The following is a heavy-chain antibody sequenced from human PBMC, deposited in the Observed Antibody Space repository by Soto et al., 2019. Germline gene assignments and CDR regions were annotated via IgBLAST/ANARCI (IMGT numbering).Heavy chain of an antibody. J-gene: IGHJ5*02. CDR3: ARQDDFWSGSNWFDP. CDR1: GGSISSSNW. Sequence: ETLSLTCAVSGGSISSSNWWSWVRQPPGKGLEWIGEIYYSGFTNYNPSLKSRVTISVDTSKNHFSLKLTSVTAADTAVYYCARQDDFWSGSNWFDPWGQGTLVTVS. D-gene: IGHD3-3*01. V-gene: IGHV4-4*02. CDR2: IYYSGFT.